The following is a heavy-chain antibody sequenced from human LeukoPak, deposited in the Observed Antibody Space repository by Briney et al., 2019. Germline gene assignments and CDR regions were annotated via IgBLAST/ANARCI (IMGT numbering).Heavy chain of an antibody. CDR2: IYYIGST. CDR1: LGSLTRGGYY. V-gene: IGHV4-31*03. J-gene: IGHJ5*02. Sequence: SQTPSLTCTLPLGSLTRGGYYWSWIRQHPEKGLEWIGYIYYIGSTYYNPSLKSRLTISVDTSKDQFSLKRSSVTAADTAVYYCALSFGELGAFDRWGQGTLVTVSS. CDR3: ALSFGELGAFDR. D-gene: IGHD3-10*01.